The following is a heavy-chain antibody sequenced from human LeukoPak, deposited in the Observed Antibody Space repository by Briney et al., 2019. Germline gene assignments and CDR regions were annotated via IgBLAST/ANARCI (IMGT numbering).Heavy chain of an antibody. CDR3: AKAPVTSCRGAFCYPFDS. CDR2: ISGSGDTT. CDR1: GFTFRSSE. D-gene: IGHD2-15*01. Sequence: GGSLRLSCAASGFTFRSSEMNWVRQAPGKGLEWVSGISGSGDTTYYADSVKGRFTISRDNSKNTVYLQMNSLRAEDTAVYYCAKAPVTSCRGAFCYPFDSWGQGTVVTVSS. V-gene: IGHV3-23*01. J-gene: IGHJ4*02.